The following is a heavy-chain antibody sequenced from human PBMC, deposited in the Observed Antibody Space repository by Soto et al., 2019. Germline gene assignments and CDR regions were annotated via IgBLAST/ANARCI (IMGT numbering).Heavy chain of an antibody. J-gene: IGHJ6*02. V-gene: IGHV5-51*01. D-gene: IGHD3-22*01. Sequence: PGESLKISCKGSGHSFTSYWIGWVRQMPGKGLEWMGIIYPGDSDTRYSPSFQGQVTISADKSISTAYLQWSSLKASDTAMYYCARGYYYDSSGYYHYYYYGMDVWGQGTTVTVSS. CDR2: IYPGDSDT. CDR1: GHSFTSYW. CDR3: ARGYYYDSSGYYHYYYYGMDV.